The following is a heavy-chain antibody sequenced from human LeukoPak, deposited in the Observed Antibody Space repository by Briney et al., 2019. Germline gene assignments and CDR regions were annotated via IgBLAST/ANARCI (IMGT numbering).Heavy chain of an antibody. CDR3: ARGGIIGQQLDQSDY. J-gene: IGHJ4*02. CDR1: GYTFTSYG. CDR2: INPSSGST. Sequence: ASVKASCKASGYTFTSYGISWVRQAPGQGLEWVGIINPSSGSTSYAQKFQGRVTMTRDTSTTTVYMELSSLRSEDTAVYYCARGGIIGQQLDQSDYWGQGTLVTVSS. V-gene: IGHV1-46*01. D-gene: IGHD6-13*01.